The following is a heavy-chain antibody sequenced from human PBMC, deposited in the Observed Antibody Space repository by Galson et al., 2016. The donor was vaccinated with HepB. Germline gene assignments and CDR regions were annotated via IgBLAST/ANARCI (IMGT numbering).Heavy chain of an antibody. Sequence: SETLSLTCTVSGGSMSTYYWSWIRQPPGKGLEWIGYIYYSGSTNYSPPLKSRVTISVDTSKNQFSLKLSSVTAADTAVYYCARDLTMVTTGWFDPWGQGTLVTVSS. J-gene: IGHJ5*02. V-gene: IGHV4-59*01. CDR1: GGSMSTYY. CDR2: IYYSGST. CDR3: ARDLTMVTTGWFDP. D-gene: IGHD5-18*01.